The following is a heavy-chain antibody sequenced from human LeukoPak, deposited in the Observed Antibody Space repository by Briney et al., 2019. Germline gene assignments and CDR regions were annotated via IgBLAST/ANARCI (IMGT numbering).Heavy chain of an antibody. Sequence: PSETLSLTCTVSGGSFSGYYWSWIRQPPGKGLEWIGEINHSGSTNYNPSLKSRVTISVDTSKNQFSLKLSSVTAADTAVYYCARTLILYSSGWYYFDYWGQGTLVTVSS. CDR1: GGSFSGYY. CDR3: ARTLILYSSGWYYFDY. V-gene: IGHV4-34*01. CDR2: INHSGST. D-gene: IGHD6-19*01. J-gene: IGHJ4*02.